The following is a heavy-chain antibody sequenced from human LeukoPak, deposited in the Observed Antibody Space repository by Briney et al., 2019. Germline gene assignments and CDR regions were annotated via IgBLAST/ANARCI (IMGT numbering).Heavy chain of an antibody. CDR1: GYTFSGYS. V-gene: IGHV1-46*01. CDR3: ARDWAHGSFDY. CDR2: INPSSGSA. D-gene: IGHD3-10*01. J-gene: IGHJ4*02. Sequence: ASVKVSCKASGYTFSGYSMHGVRQAPGQGPEWMGMINPSSGSATYAQKFQGSVTMTRDTSTTTLYMELSSLRSEDTAVYYCARDWAHGSFDYWGQGTPVIVSS.